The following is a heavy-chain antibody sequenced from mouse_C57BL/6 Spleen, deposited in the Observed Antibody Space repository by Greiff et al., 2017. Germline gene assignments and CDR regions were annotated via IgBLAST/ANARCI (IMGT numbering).Heavy chain of an antibody. CDR3: ARYDGNYFDY. J-gene: IGHJ2*01. Sequence: EVQRVESGGGLVQPGGSLSLSCAASGFTFTDYYMSWVRQPPGKALEWLGFIRNKANGYTTEYSASVKGRFTISRDNSQSILYLQMNALRAEDSATYYCARYDGNYFDYWGQGTTLTVSS. D-gene: IGHD2-1*01. CDR2: IRNKANGYTT. V-gene: IGHV7-3*01. CDR1: GFTFTDYY.